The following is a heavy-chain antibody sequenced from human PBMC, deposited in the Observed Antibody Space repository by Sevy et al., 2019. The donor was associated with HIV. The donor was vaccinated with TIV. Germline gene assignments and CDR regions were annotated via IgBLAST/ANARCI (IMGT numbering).Heavy chain of an antibody. J-gene: IGHJ3*02. Sequence: GGSLRLSCAASGFTFSTYWMSWVRQAPGKGLEWVGNVKEDGREKYYADSVKGRFTISRDNAKNSVYRQMNSLRAEDTAMYYCASGDYYDSSGYYIDAFDIWGQGTMVTVSS. CDR2: VKEDGREK. CDR1: GFTFSTYW. CDR3: ASGDYYDSSGYYIDAFDI. D-gene: IGHD3-22*01. V-gene: IGHV3-7*01.